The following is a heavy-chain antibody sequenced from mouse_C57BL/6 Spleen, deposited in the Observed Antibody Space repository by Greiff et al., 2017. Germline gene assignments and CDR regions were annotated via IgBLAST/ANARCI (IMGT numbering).Heavy chain of an antibody. J-gene: IGHJ4*01. CDR1: GFTFSDYG. CDR3: AWNCSGNGYDAMDY. V-gene: IGHV5-17*01. D-gene: IGHD1-1*01. Sequence: EVKLVESGGGLVKPGGSLKLSCAASGFTFSDYGMHWVRQAPEKGLEWVAYISSGSSTIYYADTVKGRFTISRDNAKNTLFQPMNSLRSEDTAMYYCAWNCSGNGYDAMDYWGQGTSVTVSS. CDR2: ISSGSSTI.